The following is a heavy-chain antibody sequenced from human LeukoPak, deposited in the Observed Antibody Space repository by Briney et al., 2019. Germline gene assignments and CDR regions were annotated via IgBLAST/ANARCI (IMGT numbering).Heavy chain of an antibody. Sequence: SGGSLRLSCAASGFTFSPYGMNWVRQAPGKGLEWVSYISGSSSNIYYADSVKGRFTIYRDNAKNSLYLQMNSLRAEDTAVYYCARDLNWGLDYWGQGTLVTVSS. CDR1: GFTFSPYG. J-gene: IGHJ4*02. V-gene: IGHV3-48*01. D-gene: IGHD7-27*01. CDR2: ISGSSSNI. CDR3: ARDLNWGLDY.